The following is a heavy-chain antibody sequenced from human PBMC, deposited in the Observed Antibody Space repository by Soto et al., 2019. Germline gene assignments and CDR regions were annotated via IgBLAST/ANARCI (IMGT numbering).Heavy chain of an antibody. J-gene: IGHJ4*02. V-gene: IGHV4-39*01. CDR2: SYHSGST. Sequence: SETLSLTCTVSGASITSLYYYWGWIRQPPGKGLEWMGSSYHSGSTYYAPSLTSRVAMSVDTSKNQLPLKLNSVTAAATAVYYCARRGWGSSSFFDYWGQGTLVTSPQ. CDR1: GASITSLYYY. CDR3: ARRGWGSSSFFDY. D-gene: IGHD6-6*01.